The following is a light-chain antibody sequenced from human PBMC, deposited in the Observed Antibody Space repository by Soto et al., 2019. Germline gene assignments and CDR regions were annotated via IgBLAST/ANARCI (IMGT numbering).Light chain of an antibody. CDR2: DVS. V-gene: IGLV2-14*01. Sequence: QSALTQPASVSGSPGQSIAISCTGTNGDIGGYNYVSWYQQHPGKAPKLLIYDVSNRPSGVSNRFSGSKSGNMASLTISGLQAEDEADYYCSSYTSSNTWVFGGGTKLTVL. CDR1: NGDIGGYNY. CDR3: SSYTSSNTWV. J-gene: IGLJ3*02.